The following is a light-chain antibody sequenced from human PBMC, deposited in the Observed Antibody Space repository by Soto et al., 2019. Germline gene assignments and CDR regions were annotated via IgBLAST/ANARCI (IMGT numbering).Light chain of an antibody. CDR1: SSTIGINS. CDR2: RND. J-gene: IGLJ2*01. Sequence: QSVLTQPPSASGTPGQRVTISCSGSSSTIGINSVYWYQHLPGMAPQLLIYRNDQRPSGVPDRFSGSKSGTSASLAISGLRSEDEADYYCVTWDDSLSTVVFGGGTKLTVL. CDR3: VTWDDSLSTVV. V-gene: IGLV1-47*01.